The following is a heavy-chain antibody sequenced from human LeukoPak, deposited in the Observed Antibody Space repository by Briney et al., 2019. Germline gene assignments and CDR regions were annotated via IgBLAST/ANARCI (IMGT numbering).Heavy chain of an antibody. J-gene: IGHJ4*02. V-gene: IGHV4-59*01. CDR2: IYYSGST. CDR3: ARAVAAAGVDY. CDR1: GGSISSYY. Sequence: SETLSLTCTVSGGSISSYYWSWIRQPPGKGLEWIGYIYYSGSTNYNPSLKSRVTISVDTSKNQFSLKLSSVTAADTAVYYCARAVAAAGVDYWGQGTLVTVSS. D-gene: IGHD6-13*01.